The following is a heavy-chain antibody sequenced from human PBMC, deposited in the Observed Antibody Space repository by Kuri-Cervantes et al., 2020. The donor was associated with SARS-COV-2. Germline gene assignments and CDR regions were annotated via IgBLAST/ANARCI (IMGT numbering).Heavy chain of an antibody. J-gene: IGHJ4*02. D-gene: IGHD3-22*01. V-gene: IGHV3-53*01. CDR2: IYSGGSK. Sequence: GGSLRLSCAASGFTVSSNYMSWVRQAPGKGLEWVSVIYSGGSKYYADSVKGRFTISRDNSKNTLYLQMNSLRAEDTAVYYCASIVTGDSSGYYWGQGTLVTVSS. CDR1: GFTVSSNY. CDR3: ASIVTGDSSGYY.